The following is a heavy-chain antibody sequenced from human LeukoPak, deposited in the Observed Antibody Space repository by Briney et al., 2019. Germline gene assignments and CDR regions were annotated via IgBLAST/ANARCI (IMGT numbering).Heavy chain of an antibody. CDR1: SGSFSGYY. D-gene: IGHD4-17*01. J-gene: IGHJ4*02. V-gene: IGHV4-34*01. Sequence: SETLSLTCAVYSGSFSGYYWSWIRQPPGKGLEWIGEINHSGSTNYNPSLKSRVTISVDTSKNQFSLKLSSVTAADTAVYYCARELWTTVSLFDYWGQGTLVTVSS. CDR3: ARELWTTVSLFDY. CDR2: INHSGST.